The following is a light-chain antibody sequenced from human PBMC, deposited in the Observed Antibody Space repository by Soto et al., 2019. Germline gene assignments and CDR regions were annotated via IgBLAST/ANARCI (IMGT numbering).Light chain of an antibody. CDR3: LQYSSYLWT. J-gene: IGKJ1*01. V-gene: IGKV1-5*03. CDR1: IGFSNW. CDR2: KTS. Sequence: DIQMTQSPSIVXXXXXDRVTISCRANIGFSNWLAWYQQRPGKAPNLLIYKTSILESGVPSRFIGSGSGTEFTLTISSLQPDDFAIYFCLQYSSYLWTFGQGTKVEVK.